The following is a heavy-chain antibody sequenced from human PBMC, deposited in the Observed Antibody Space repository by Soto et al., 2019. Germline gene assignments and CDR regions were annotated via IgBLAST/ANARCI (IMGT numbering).Heavy chain of an antibody. CDR2: IFHTGST. CDR1: CGSISGYY. J-gene: IGHJ4*02. V-gene: IGHV4-59*01. D-gene: IGHD5-12*01. CDR3: AKVRGYASGWRYFDY. Sequence: PSETLSLTCNVSCGSISGYYWSWIRQAPGKGLQWIGYIFHTGSTSYNPSLRSRVTISVDTSKNQFSLNMNSVTAADTAVYYCAKVRGYASGWRYFDYWGQGTLVTVSS.